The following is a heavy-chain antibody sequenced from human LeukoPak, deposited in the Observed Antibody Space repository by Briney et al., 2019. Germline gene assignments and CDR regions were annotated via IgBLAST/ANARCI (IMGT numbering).Heavy chain of an antibody. D-gene: IGHD3-22*01. Sequence: GGSLRLSCAASGFTFRNYAMGWVRQAPGKGLEWVSVISAADGDNTYYADSVKGRFSISRDNSNYTLHLQMNSLRAEGTAVFYCAKFKGHYYYDSSGYRDNWGQGALVTVSS. V-gene: IGHV3-23*01. CDR2: ISAADGDNT. CDR3: AKFKGHYYYDSSGYRDN. J-gene: IGHJ4*02. CDR1: GFTFRNYA.